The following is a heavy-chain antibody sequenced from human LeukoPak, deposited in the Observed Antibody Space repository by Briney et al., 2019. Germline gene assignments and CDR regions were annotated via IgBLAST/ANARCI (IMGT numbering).Heavy chain of an antibody. D-gene: IGHD6-6*01. J-gene: IGHJ4*02. Sequence: ASVKVSCKASGYTFTNYDINWVRQATGQGLEWMGWMKPNSGNTGYAQKFQGRATMTRNTSISTAYMELSSLRSEDTAVYYCARGGASSSGFDYWGQGTLVTVSS. CDR1: GYTFTNYD. V-gene: IGHV1-8*01. CDR2: MKPNSGNT. CDR3: ARGGASSSGFDY.